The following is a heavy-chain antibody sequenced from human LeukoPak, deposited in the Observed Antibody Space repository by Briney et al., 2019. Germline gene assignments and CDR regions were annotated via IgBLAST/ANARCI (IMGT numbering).Heavy chain of an antibody. CDR2: ISTDGSHK. CDR3: AKDMRFRVVVAGRFDS. J-gene: IGHJ4*02. V-gene: IGHV3-30*18. D-gene: IGHD3-22*01. CDR1: GFSFSNYC. Sequence: GGSLRLSCAASGFSFSNYCMHWVRQAPGKGLEWVAAISTDGSHKYYADSVKGRFTISRDHSKNTLYLQMNSLGPEDTAVYSCAKDMRFRVVVAGRFDSWGQGTLVTVSS.